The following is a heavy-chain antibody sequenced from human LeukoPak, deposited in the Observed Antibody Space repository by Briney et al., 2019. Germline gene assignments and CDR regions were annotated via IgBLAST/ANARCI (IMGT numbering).Heavy chain of an antibody. D-gene: IGHD1-26*01. Sequence: GGSLRLSCAASGFTFSAYNMNWVRQTPGKGLEWVSSITSSSSYIYYADSVKGRFTISRDNAKNSLYLQMNSLRDEDTAIYYCARDPYSGTYYQYYYYYMDVWGKGTTVTVPS. CDR3: ARDPYSGTYYQYYYYYMDV. V-gene: IGHV3-21*01. CDR1: GFTFSAYN. CDR2: ITSSSSYI. J-gene: IGHJ6*03.